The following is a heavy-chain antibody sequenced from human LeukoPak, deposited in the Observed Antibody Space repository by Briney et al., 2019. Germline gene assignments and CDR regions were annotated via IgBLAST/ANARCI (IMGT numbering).Heavy chain of an antibody. CDR1: GYTFTSYG. J-gene: IGHJ6*03. Sequence: ASVKVSCKASGYTFTSYGISWVRQAPGQGLEWMGWISAYNGNTNYAQKLQGRVTMTTDTSTSTAYMELRSLRSDDTAVYYCARDYGSGSQYYYYYYMDVWGKGTTVTISS. D-gene: IGHD3-10*01. V-gene: IGHV1-18*01. CDR3: ARDYGSGSQYYYYYYMDV. CDR2: ISAYNGNT.